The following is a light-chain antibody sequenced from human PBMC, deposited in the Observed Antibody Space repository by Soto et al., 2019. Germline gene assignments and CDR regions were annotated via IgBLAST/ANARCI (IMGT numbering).Light chain of an antibody. V-gene: IGKV3-20*01. J-gene: IGKJ2*01. Sequence: EIVLTQSPGTLSLSPGEGATLSCRASQTVTNNHLAWYQQKPGQAPRLLIYGVSNRATGIPDRFSGSGSGTDFSLTIGRLEPEDFAVYYCQQYGSSVTFGQGTKLEIK. CDR3: QQYGSSVT. CDR2: GVS. CDR1: QTVTNNH.